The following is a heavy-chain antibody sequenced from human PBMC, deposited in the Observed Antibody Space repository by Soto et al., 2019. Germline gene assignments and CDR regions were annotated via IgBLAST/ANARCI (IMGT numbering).Heavy chain of an antibody. CDR1: GGSISSGDYY. Sequence: QVQLQESGPGLVTPSQTLSLTCTVSGGSISSGDYYWSWIRQPPGKGMEWIGYIYYSGSTYYNPSLKSRVTISVDTSKNQVSLKRSSETAADTVVSYCATRPGYGDLDDQGWFDPWGQGTLVTVSS. CDR3: ATRPGYGDLDDQGWFDP. V-gene: IGHV4-30-4*01. CDR2: IYYSGST. J-gene: IGHJ5*02. D-gene: IGHD4-17*01.